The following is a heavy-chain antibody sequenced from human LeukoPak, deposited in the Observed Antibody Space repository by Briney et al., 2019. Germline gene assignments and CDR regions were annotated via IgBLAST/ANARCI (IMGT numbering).Heavy chain of an antibody. V-gene: IGHV3-23*01. CDR2: ISGSGGST. CDR3: AKGERCSSTSCYGEGPDY. CDR1: GFTFSSYA. D-gene: IGHD2-2*01. Sequence: GGSLRLSCAASGFTFSSYAMSWVRQAPGKGLEWVSAISGSGGSTYYADSVKGRFTISRDNSKNTLYLQMNSLRAEDTAVYYCAKGERCSSTSCYGEGPDYXGQGTLVTVSS. J-gene: IGHJ4*02.